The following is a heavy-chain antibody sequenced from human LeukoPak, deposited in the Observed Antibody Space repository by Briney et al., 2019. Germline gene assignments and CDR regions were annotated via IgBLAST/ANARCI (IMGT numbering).Heavy chain of an antibody. V-gene: IGHV4-4*07. CDR1: GGSISSYY. D-gene: IGHD3-22*01. CDR3: ARDYYDSSGYYPEDYYYMDV. CDR2: IYTSGST. J-gene: IGHJ6*03. Sequence: TSETLSLTCTVSGGSISSYYWSWIRQPAGKGLEWIGRIYTSGSTNYNPSLKSRVTMSVDTSKNQFSLKLSSVTAADTAVYYCARDYYDSSGYYPEDYYYMDVWGKGTTVTISS.